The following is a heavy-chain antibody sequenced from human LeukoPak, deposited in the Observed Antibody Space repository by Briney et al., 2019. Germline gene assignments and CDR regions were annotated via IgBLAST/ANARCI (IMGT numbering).Heavy chain of an antibody. CDR3: ASRWSEYSSSYDY. J-gene: IGHJ4*02. CDR2: IIPIFGTA. V-gene: IGHV1-69*05. D-gene: IGHD6-13*01. CDR1: GGTFSSYA. Sequence: SVKVSCKASGGTFSSYAISWVRQAPGQGLEWMGGIIPIFGTANYGQKFQGRVTIATDESTSTAYMELSSLRSEDTAVYYCASRWSEYSSSYDYWGQGTLVTVSS.